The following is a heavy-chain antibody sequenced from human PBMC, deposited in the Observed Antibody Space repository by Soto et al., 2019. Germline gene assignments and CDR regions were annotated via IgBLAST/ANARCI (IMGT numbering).Heavy chain of an antibody. D-gene: IGHD3-10*01. CDR3: VSWDLVRVIFDP. CDR1: GGSIGSGNYY. V-gene: IGHV4-30-4*01. CDR2: IYYSGTT. J-gene: IGHJ5*02. Sequence: QVQLQESGPGLVKPSQTLSLTCTVSGGSIGSGNYYWSWIRQPPGKGLEWIGYIYYSGTTYYNPSPESRVTVSVDTSKNQFSRKLTSVTAADPAVYYCVSWDLVRVIFDPWGQGTLVTVSS.